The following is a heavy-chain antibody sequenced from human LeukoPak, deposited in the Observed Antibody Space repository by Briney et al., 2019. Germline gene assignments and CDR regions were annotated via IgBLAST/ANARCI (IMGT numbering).Heavy chain of an antibody. Sequence: GGSLRLSCAASGLTFDDYAMHWDRQAPGKCMECVSLISGDGGSTYYADSVKGRFTISRDNSKNSLYLQMNSLRTEDTALYYCAKDIAYYCSGGSCYSGFDYWGQGTLVTVSS. CDR3: AKDIAYYCSGGSCYSGFDY. CDR1: GLTFDDYA. V-gene: IGHV3-43*02. J-gene: IGHJ4*02. D-gene: IGHD2-15*01. CDR2: ISGDGGST.